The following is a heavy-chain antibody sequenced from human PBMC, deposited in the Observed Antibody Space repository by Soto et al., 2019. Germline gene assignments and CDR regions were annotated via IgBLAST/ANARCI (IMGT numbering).Heavy chain of an antibody. CDR1: GFTFSSYA. D-gene: IGHD6-6*01. V-gene: IGHV3-23*01. CDR2: IGGSGGST. Sequence: GGSLRLSCAASGFTFSSYAMSWVRQAPGKGLEWVSAIGGSGGSTYYADSVKGRFTISRDNSKNTLYLQMNSLRAEDTAVYYCAKVRSYSSSSRRVFDYWGQGTLVTVSS. CDR3: AKVRSYSSSSRRVFDY. J-gene: IGHJ4*02.